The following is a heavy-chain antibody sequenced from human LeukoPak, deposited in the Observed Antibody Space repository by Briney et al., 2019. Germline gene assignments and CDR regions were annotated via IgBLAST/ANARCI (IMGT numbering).Heavy chain of an antibody. V-gene: IGHV1-18*01. CDR3: ARSPWYYYGSGSYYIGMTVDWFDP. Sequence: ASVKVSCKASGYTFTSYGISWVRQAPGQGLEWMGWISAYNGNTNYAQKLQGRVTMTTDTSTSTAYIDLRSLRSDDTAVYYCARSPWYYYGSGSYYIGMTVDWFDPWGQGTLVTVSS. CDR1: GYTFTSYG. J-gene: IGHJ5*02. CDR2: ISAYNGNT. D-gene: IGHD3-10*01.